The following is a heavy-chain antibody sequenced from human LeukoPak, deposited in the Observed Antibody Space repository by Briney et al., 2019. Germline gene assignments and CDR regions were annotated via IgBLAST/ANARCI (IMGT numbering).Heavy chain of an antibody. V-gene: IGHV3-7*01. CDR3: ARHQYDFWSGYYPQDY. CDR1: GFTFSSYW. Sequence: GRSLRLSCAASGFTFSSYWMSWVRQAPGKGLEWVANIKQDGSEKYYVDSVRGRFTISRDNAKNSLYLQMNSLRAEDTAVYYCARHQYDFWSGYYPQDYWGQGTLVTVSS. D-gene: IGHD3-3*01. CDR2: IKQDGSEK. J-gene: IGHJ4*02.